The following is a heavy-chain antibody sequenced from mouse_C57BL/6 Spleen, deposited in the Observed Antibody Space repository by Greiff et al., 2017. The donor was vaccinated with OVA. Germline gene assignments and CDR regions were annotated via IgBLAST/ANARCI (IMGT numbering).Heavy chain of an antibody. J-gene: IGHJ4*01. CDR2: ISSGSSTI. D-gene: IGHD2-3*01. V-gene: IGHV5-17*01. CDR3: AKKWLLPHYYAMDY. CDR1: GFTFSDYG. Sequence: EVQRVESGGGLVKPGGSLKLSCAASGFTFSDYGMHWVRQAPEKGLEWVAYISSGSSTIYYADTVKGRFTISRDNAKNTLFLQMTSLRSEDTAMYYCAKKWLLPHYYAMDYWGQGTSVTVSS.